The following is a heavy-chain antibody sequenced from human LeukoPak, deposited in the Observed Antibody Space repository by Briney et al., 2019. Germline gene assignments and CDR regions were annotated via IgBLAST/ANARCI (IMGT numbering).Heavy chain of an antibody. Sequence: VASVKVSCKASGYTFTSYDINWVRQATGQGLEWMGWMNPNSGNTGYAQKFQGRVTMTRNTSISTAYTELSSLRSEDTAVYYCARVTFGGVVADFDYWGQGTLVTVSS. CDR2: MNPNSGNT. CDR1: GYTFTSYD. D-gene: IGHD3-16*02. J-gene: IGHJ4*02. V-gene: IGHV1-8*01. CDR3: ARVTFGGVVADFDY.